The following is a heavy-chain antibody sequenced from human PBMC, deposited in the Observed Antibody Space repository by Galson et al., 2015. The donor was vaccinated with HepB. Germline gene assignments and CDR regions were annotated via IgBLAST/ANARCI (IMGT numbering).Heavy chain of an antibody. D-gene: IGHD3-22*01. V-gene: IGHV1-69*02. Sequence: SVKVSCKASGGTFSSYTISWVRQAPGQGLEWMGRIIPILGIANYAQKFQGRVTITADKSTSTAYMELSSLRSEDTAVYYCASRGYYDSSAIDYWGQGTLVTVSS. CDR3: ASRGYYDSSAIDY. CDR2: IIPILGIA. J-gene: IGHJ4*02. CDR1: GGTFSSYT.